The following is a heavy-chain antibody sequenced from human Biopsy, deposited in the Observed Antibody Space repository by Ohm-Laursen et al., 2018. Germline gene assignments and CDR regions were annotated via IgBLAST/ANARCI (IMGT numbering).Heavy chain of an antibody. CDR1: GGYISHYC. CDR3: ARAPPLIRGVVESWFDP. V-gene: IGHV4-4*07. D-gene: IGHD3-10*01. J-gene: IGHJ5*02. CDR2: IYITGET. Sequence: SETLSLTCPVSGGYISHYCWTWIRQPAGQGLEWIGRIYITGETDYNPSLKSRVTMSVDSSKKQFSLKLKSVTAADTAIYYCARAPPLIRGVVESWFDPWGQGILVTVSS.